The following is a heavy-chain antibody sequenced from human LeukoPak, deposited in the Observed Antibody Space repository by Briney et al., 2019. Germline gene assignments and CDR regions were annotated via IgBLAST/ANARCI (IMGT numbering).Heavy chain of an antibody. CDR1: GGTFSSYA. CDR2: IIPILGIA. V-gene: IGHV1-69*04. CDR3: ARSWVYSSWSSYFDY. Sequence: SVKVSCKASGGTFSSYAISWVRQAPGQGLEWMGRIIPILGIANYAQKFQGRVTITADKSTSTAYMELSSLRSEDTAVYYCARSWVYSSWSSYFDYWGQGTLVTVSS. D-gene: IGHD6-6*01. J-gene: IGHJ4*02.